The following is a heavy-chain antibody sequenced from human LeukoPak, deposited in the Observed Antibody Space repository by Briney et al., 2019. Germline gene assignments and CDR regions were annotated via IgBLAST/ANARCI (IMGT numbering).Heavy chain of an antibody. Sequence: GGSLRLSCAASGFTFSSYSMNWVRQAPGKGLEWVSSISSSSSYIYYADSVKSRFTISRDNAKNSLYLQMNSLRAEDTAVYYCARSEVLTGWFDPWGQGTLVTVSS. CDR1: GFTFSSYS. CDR3: ARSEVLTGWFDP. V-gene: IGHV3-21*01. CDR2: ISSSSSYI. D-gene: IGHD2-8*01. J-gene: IGHJ5*02.